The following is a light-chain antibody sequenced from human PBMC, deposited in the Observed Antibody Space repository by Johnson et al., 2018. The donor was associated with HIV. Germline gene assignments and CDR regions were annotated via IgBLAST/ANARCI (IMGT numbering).Light chain of an antibody. J-gene: IGLJ1*01. V-gene: IGLV1-51*01. CDR2: DNN. Sequence: QPVLTQPPSVSAAPGQTVTISCSGSSSNVGSSFVSWYRQVPGTAPKLLIYDNNKRPSGIPGRFSGSKSGPSATLGITGLQTGDEADYYCGTWDSSLVYVFGTATKVTVL. CDR3: GTWDSSLVYV. CDR1: SSNVGSSF.